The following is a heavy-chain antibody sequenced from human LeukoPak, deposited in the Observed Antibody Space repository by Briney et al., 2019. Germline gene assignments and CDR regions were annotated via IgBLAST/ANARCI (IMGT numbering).Heavy chain of an antibody. Sequence: SETLSLTCGVSGGSISSNNWWSWVRQPPGQGLEWIGEIYHSGSANYNPSLKSRVTISVDTSKNQFSLKLSSVTAADTAVYYCARRITTDAFDIWGQGTMVTVSS. V-gene: IGHV4-4*02. CDR1: GGSISSNNW. D-gene: IGHD3-16*01. CDR3: ARRITTDAFDI. J-gene: IGHJ3*02. CDR2: IYHSGSA.